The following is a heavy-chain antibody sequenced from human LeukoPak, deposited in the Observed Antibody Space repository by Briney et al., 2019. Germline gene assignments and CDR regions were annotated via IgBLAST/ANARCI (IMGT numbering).Heavy chain of an antibody. CDR3: AKQRIAGDAYRGLIDH. D-gene: IGHD3-16*01. V-gene: IGHV3-30*18. CDR1: GFTFSNYG. Sequence: PGGSLRLSCAASGFTFSNYGMHWVRQAPGKGLEWVAVISYAGTNENSADSVKGRFTISRDNSKSTLYLQMSSLRAEDTAVYYCAKQRIAGDAYRGLIDHWGRGALVTVSS. J-gene: IGHJ5*02. CDR2: ISYAGTNE.